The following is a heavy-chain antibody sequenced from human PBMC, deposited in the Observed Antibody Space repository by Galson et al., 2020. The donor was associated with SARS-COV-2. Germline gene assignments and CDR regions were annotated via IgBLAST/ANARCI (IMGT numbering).Heavy chain of an antibody. J-gene: IGHJ3*02. Sequence: SETLSLTCTVSGGSISSYYWSWIRQPPGKGLEWIGYIYYSGGTNYNPSLKSRVTISVDTSKNQFSLKLSSVTAADTAVYYCARYSSSWLVGPDAFDIWGQGTMVTVSS. D-gene: IGHD6-13*01. CDR2: IYYSGGT. V-gene: IGHV4-59*13. CDR3: ARYSSSWLVGPDAFDI. CDR1: GGSISSYY.